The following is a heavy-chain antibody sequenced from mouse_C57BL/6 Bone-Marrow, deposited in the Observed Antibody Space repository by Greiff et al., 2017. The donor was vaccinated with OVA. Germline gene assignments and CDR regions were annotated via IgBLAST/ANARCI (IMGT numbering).Heavy chain of an antibody. J-gene: IGHJ4*01. CDR3: ARWPRQDYMDY. V-gene: IGHV1-19*01. CDR1: GYTFTDSY. D-gene: IGHD2-12*01. CDR2: INPCNGDT. Sequence: EVQLQQSGPVLVKPGASVKMSCKASGYTFTDSYMNWVKQSPGKSLEWIGVINPCNGDTNYNQKFKGKATMTDDKSSSTAYMQLTSLTSEDSAVYYCARWPRQDYMDYWGQGTSVTVSS.